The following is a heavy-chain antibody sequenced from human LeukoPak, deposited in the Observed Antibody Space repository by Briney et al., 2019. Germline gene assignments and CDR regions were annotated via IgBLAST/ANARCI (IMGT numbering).Heavy chain of an antibody. CDR1: GGTFSSYA. V-gene: IGHV1-69*13. Sequence: ASVKVSCKASGGTFSSYAISWVRQAPGQGLEWMGGIIPMFGTANYAQKFQGRVTITADESTSTAYMELSSLRSEDTAVYYCARGYNYNFYYYYMDVWGKGTTVTISS. D-gene: IGHD5-18*01. CDR2: IIPMFGTA. J-gene: IGHJ6*03. CDR3: ARGYNYNFYYYYMDV.